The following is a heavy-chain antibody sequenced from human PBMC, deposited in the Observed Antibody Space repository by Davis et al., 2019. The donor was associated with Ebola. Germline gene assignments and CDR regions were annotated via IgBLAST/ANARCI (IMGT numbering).Heavy chain of an antibody. J-gene: IGHJ4*02. Sequence: GESLKISCAASGFTFSGSAMHWVRQASGKGLEWVGRIRSKANSYATAYAASVKGRFTISRDDSKNTAYLQMNSLKTEDTAVYYCTSAWYYGSRSYYFDYWGQGTLVTVSS. V-gene: IGHV3-73*01. CDR1: GFTFSGSA. CDR2: IRSKANSYAT. CDR3: TSAWYYGSRSYYFDY. D-gene: IGHD3-10*01.